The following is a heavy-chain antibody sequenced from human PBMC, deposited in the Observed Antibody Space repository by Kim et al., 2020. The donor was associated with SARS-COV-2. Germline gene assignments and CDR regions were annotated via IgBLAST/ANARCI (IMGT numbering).Heavy chain of an antibody. J-gene: IGHJ4*02. CDR2: K. D-gene: IGHD4-17*01. V-gene: IGHV2-70*01. CDR3: ARETTVTTLDY. Sequence: KYYSTSLKTRLTISKDTSKNPVVLTMTNMDPVDTATYYCARETTVTTLDYWGQGTLVTVSS.